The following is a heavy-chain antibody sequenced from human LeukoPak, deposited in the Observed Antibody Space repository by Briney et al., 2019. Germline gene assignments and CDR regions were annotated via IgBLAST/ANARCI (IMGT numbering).Heavy chain of an antibody. CDR2: ISYDGSNK. CDR3: VRVGTDSIGSYPDY. J-gene: IGHJ4*02. Sequence: PGRSLRLSCAASGFTFSSYAMHWVRQAPGEGLEWVAVISYDGSNKYYADSVKGRFTISRDNSKNTLYLQMNSLRAEDTAIYYCVRVGTDSIGSYPDYWGQGTLVTVTS. D-gene: IGHD3-22*01. CDR1: GFTFSSYA. V-gene: IGHV3-30-3*01.